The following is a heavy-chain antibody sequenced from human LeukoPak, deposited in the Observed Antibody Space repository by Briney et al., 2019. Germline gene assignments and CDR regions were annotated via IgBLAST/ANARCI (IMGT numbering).Heavy chain of an antibody. CDR2: TKEDGSEK. Sequence: PGRSLRLSCAASGFTFSSYWMNWVRQAPGKGLEWVAKTKEDGSEKYYVDSVKGRFTISRDNAKNSLYLQMNSLRAEDTAVYYCARGGSSSSGNFDYWGQGTLVAVSS. CDR3: ARGGSSSSGNFDY. CDR1: GFTFSSYW. J-gene: IGHJ4*02. V-gene: IGHV3-7*02. D-gene: IGHD6-6*01.